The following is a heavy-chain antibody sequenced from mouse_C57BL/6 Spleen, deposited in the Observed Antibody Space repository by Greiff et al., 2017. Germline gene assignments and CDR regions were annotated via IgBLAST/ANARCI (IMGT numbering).Heavy chain of an antibody. D-gene: IGHD2-1*01. CDR3: ARLNGNYLCAVDY. CDR2: IYPGDGDT. J-gene: IGHJ4*01. CDR1: GYAFSSSW. V-gene: IGHV1-82*01. Sequence: VQLQESGPELVKPGASVKISCKASGYAFSSSWMNWVKQRPGKGLEWIGRIYPGDGDTNYNGKFKGKATLTTNKSSSTAYMQLSNLTSEDSAVYFCARLNGNYLCAVDYWGQGTSVTVSS.